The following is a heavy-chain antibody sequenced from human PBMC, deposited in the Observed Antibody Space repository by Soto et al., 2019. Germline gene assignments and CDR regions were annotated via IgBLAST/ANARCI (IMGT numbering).Heavy chain of an antibody. D-gene: IGHD1-26*01. Sequence: VASVKVSCKASGYTFTSYDINWVRLATGQGLEWMGWMNPNSGNTGYAQKFQGRVTMTRNTSISTAYMELSSLRSEDTAVYYCARVGRKVAAFDIWGQGTMVTVSS. CDR2: MNPNSGNT. V-gene: IGHV1-8*01. CDR3: ARVGRKVAAFDI. J-gene: IGHJ3*02. CDR1: GYTFTSYD.